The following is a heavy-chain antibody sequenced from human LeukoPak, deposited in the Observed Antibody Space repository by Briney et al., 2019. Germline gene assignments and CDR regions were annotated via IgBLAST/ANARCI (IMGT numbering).Heavy chain of an antibody. CDR2: VNHSGST. V-gene: IGHV4-34*01. D-gene: IGHD2-2*01. CDR1: GGSFSGYY. Sequence: SETLSLTCAVYGGSFSGYYWSWIRQPPGKGLEWIGEVNHSGSTNYNPSPKSRVTISVDTSKNQFSLKLSSVTAADTAVYYCARVPAAMKARYWFDPWGQGTLVTVSS. CDR3: ARVPAAMKARYWFDP. J-gene: IGHJ5*02.